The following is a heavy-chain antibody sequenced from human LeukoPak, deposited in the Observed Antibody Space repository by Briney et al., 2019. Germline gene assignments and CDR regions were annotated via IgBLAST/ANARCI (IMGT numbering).Heavy chain of an antibody. Sequence: ASVKVSCKASGYIFTGYYMHWVRQAPGQGLEWMGWINPNSGGTNYAQKFQGRVTMTRDTSISTAYMELSRLRSDDTAVYYCARVRYRLAETYIDYWGQGTLVTVSS. V-gene: IGHV1-2*02. CDR1: GYIFTGYY. CDR3: ARVRYRLAETYIDY. CDR2: INPNSGGT. D-gene: IGHD3-16*01. J-gene: IGHJ4*02.